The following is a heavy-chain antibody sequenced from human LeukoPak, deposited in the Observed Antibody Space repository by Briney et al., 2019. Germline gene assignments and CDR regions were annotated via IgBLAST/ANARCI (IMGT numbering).Heavy chain of an antibody. Sequence: PSQTLSLTCTVSGGSISSGDYYWSWIRQPPGKGLEWIGYIYYSGSTYYNPSLKSRVTISVDTSKNQFSLKLSSVTAADTAVYYCARHYGGATNYYYYGMDVWGQGTTVTVSS. CDR2: IYYSGST. V-gene: IGHV4-30-4*08. CDR1: GGSISSGDYY. D-gene: IGHD1-26*01. CDR3: ARHYGGATNYYYYGMDV. J-gene: IGHJ6*02.